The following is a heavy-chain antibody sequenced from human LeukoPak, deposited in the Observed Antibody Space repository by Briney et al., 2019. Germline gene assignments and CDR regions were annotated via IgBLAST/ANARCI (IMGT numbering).Heavy chain of an antibody. CDR2: IHYTGTI. Sequence: SETLSLTCTVSGGSISSHYWSWIRQPPGKGLEWIGYIHYTGTINYNPSLKSRVTISLDTSKSQFSLKVTSMTAADTAVYYCASPGGIGGTFDADYWGQGTLVTVFS. CDR3: ASPGGIGGTFDADY. D-gene: IGHD4-23*01. CDR1: GGSISSHY. J-gene: IGHJ4*02. V-gene: IGHV4-59*11.